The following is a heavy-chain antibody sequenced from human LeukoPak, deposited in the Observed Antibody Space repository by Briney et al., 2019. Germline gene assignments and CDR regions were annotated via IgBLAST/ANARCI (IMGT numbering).Heavy chain of an antibody. D-gene: IGHD2-21*02. CDR3: VRARDMAFDI. V-gene: IGHV4-59*01. CDR2: IFHTGTT. Sequence: SETLSLTCTVSGGSISPFYWSWIRPPPGKGLEWIGNIFHTGTTNYNPSLSSRLTISVDRSRNDFSLNLRSVTAADTAVYYCVRARDMAFDIWGLGTMVTVSS. J-gene: IGHJ3*02. CDR1: GGSISPFY.